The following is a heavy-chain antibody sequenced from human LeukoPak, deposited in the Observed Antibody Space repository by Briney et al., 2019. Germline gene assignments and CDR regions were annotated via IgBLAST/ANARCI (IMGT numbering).Heavy chain of an antibody. V-gene: IGHV3-23*01. D-gene: IGHD1-14*01. CDR3: AKDTITTWVRAFDI. Sequence: PGGALRLSCADSGFTFSSYAMSWVRQAPGKGLEWVSAIGGSGGSTYYADSVKGRFTISRDNSKNTLYLQMNSLRAEDTAVYYCAKDTITTWVRAFDIWGQGTMVTVSS. J-gene: IGHJ3*02. CDR2: IGGSGGST. CDR1: GFTFSSYA.